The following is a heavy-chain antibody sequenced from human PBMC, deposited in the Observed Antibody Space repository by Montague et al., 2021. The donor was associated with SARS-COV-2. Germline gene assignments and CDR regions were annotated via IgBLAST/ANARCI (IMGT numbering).Heavy chain of an antibody. V-gene: IGHV4-61*02. J-gene: IGHJ3*02. Sequence: TLSLTCTVSGGSISSGSYYWSWIRQPAGKVLEWIGRIYTSGSTNYNPSLKSRVTISVDTSKNQSSLKLSSVTAADTAVYYCARDLAPYYGSGSDYNPIEAFDIWGQGTMVTVSS. CDR3: ARDLAPYYGSGSDYNPIEAFDI. CDR2: IYTSGST. D-gene: IGHD3-10*01. CDR1: GGSISSGSYY.